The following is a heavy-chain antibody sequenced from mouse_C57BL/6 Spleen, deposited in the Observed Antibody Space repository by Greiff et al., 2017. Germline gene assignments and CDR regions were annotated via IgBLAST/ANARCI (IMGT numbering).Heavy chain of an antibody. V-gene: IGHV1-69*01. CDR3: ARGYYGSSYGYYAMDY. Sequence: QVQLQQPGAELVMPGASVKLSCKASGYTFTSYWMHWVKQRPGQGLEWIGEIDPSDSYTNYNQKFKGKSTLTVDKSSSTAYMQLSSLTSEDSAVYYCARGYYGSSYGYYAMDYWGQGTSVTGSS. CDR1: GYTFTSYW. J-gene: IGHJ4*01. CDR2: IDPSDSYT. D-gene: IGHD1-1*01.